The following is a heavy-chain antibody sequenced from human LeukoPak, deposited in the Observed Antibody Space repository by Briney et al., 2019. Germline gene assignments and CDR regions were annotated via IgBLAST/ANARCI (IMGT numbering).Heavy chain of an antibody. D-gene: IGHD3-22*01. J-gene: IGHJ4*02. CDR1: RFTFSSYA. V-gene: IGHV3-23*01. CDR2: ISGSGGST. CDR3: AKSSYYDSSGFYREYYFDY. Sequence: GGSLRLSCAASRFTFSSYAMNWVRQAPGKGREWVSAISGSGGSTYYADSVKGRFTISRDNPKNTLYLQMNSLRAGDTAIYYCAKSSYYDSSGFYREYYFDYWGQGTLVPVSS.